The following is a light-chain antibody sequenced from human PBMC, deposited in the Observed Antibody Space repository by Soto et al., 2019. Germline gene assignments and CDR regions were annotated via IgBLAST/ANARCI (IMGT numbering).Light chain of an antibody. J-gene: IGKJ2*03. CDR1: QDVSTN. CDR3: QDYNNWPTYS. Sequence: ETVMTQSPDTLSASPGESATLSCRASQDVSTNLAWFQQKPGQTPRLVLYGASKRATGIPARFSGSGSGRPFTHTISSLHSEDFGVYYWQDYNNWPTYSFGRGTKVEIK. V-gene: IGKV3-15*01. CDR2: GAS.